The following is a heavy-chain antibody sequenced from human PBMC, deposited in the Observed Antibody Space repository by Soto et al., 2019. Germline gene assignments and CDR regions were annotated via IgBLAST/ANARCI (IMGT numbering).Heavy chain of an antibody. CDR2: VHYTGST. J-gene: IGHJ1*01. D-gene: IGHD6-13*01. V-gene: IGHV4-59*01. CDR3: ARALQTSSWYFQH. Sequence: SETLSLTCTVSGDSISSYYWSWIRQPPGKGLEWIGYVHYTGSTNHNPSLKSRVTMSVDTSKNQLSLKLSSVTAADTAIYYCARALQTSSWYFQHWGQGTLVTVSS. CDR1: GDSISSYY.